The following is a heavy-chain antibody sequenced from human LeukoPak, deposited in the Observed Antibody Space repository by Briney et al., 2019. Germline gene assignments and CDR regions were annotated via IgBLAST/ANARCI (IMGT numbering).Heavy chain of an antibody. CDR1: GYTFTSYG. D-gene: IGHD2-15*01. Sequence: ASVKVSCKASGYTFTSYGITWVRQAPGQGLEWMGWVSAYNGDTNYAQKLQGRVTMTTDTSTSTAYMEVRSLRSDDTAVYYCAREVVGEQPTDYFDYWGQGTLVTVSS. CDR2: VSAYNGDT. J-gene: IGHJ4*02. CDR3: AREVVGEQPTDYFDY. V-gene: IGHV1-18*01.